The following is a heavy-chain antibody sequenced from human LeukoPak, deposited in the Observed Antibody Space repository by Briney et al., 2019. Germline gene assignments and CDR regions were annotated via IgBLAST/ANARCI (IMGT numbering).Heavy chain of an antibody. CDR1: GFTFDDYA. V-gene: IGHV3-43D*03. Sequence: GGSLRLSCAASGFTFDDYAMHWVRQGSGKGLEWVSLIAWDGGSTYYADSVKGRFTISRDNSKNPLYLQMNSLRAEDTALYYCAKDRDYYYMDVWGKGTTVTVSS. CDR3: AKDRDYYYMDV. J-gene: IGHJ6*03. CDR2: IAWDGGST.